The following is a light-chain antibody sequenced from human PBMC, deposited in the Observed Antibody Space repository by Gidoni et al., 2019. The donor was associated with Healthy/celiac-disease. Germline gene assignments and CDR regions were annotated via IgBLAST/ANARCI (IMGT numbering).Light chain of an antibody. V-gene: IGKV3-20*01. CDR3: QQYGSSPET. CDR2: GES. CDR1: QSVSSSY. Sequence: EIVLTQSPGTLSLSPGERATLSCRASQSVSSSYLAWYQQKPGQAPRLLIYGESSRATGIPDRFRGSGCGTDFTLTISRLEPEDCAVYYCQQYGSSPETFGGGTKVEIK. J-gene: IGKJ4*01.